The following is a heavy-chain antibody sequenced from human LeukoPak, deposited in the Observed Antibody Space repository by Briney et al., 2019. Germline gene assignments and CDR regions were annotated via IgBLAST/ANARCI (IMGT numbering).Heavy chain of an antibody. Sequence: GESPKISCKGSGYSFTKYWIGWVRQMPGKGLEWMGIIYPGDSDTRYSPSFQGQVTISADKSISTAYLQWSSLKASDTAMYYCARLLYCGGDCYSHAFDIWGQGTMVTVSS. CDR3: ARLLYCGGDCYSHAFDI. D-gene: IGHD2-21*02. CDR2: IYPGDSDT. CDR1: GYSFTKYW. J-gene: IGHJ3*02. V-gene: IGHV5-51*01.